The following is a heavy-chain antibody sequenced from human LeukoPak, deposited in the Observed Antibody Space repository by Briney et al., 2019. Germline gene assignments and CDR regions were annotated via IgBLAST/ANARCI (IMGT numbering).Heavy chain of an antibody. CDR1: GCTFTSYD. V-gene: IGHV1-8*01. D-gene: IGHD6-19*01. Sequence: AASVTVSCTASGCTFTSYDINWVRQATGQGLEWMGWMNPNSGNAGYAQKFQGRVTMTRNTSISTAYMELSSLRSEDTAVYYCARGRQWLAINYYYYGMDVWGQGTTVTVSS. CDR2: MNPNSGNA. J-gene: IGHJ6*02. CDR3: ARGRQWLAINYYYYGMDV.